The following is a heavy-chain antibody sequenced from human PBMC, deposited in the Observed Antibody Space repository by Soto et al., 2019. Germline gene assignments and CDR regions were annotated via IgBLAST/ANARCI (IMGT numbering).Heavy chain of an antibody. J-gene: IGHJ4*02. CDR3: ARGDTVATIGGLG. CDR2: LSYSGST. CDR1: GGSISSGGYY. D-gene: IGHD5-12*01. Sequence: QVQLQESGPGLVKPSQTLSLTCTVSGGSISSGGYYWSWIRQHPGKGLEWIGYLSYSGSTYYNPSLQSRVTISLDTSKNQFSLKLSSVTAADTAVYYCARGDTVATIGGLGWGQGTLVTVSS. V-gene: IGHV4-31*03.